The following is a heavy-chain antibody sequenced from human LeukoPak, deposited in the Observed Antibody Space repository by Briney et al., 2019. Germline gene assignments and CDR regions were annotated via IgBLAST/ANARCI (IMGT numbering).Heavy chain of an antibody. D-gene: IGHD3-10*01. V-gene: IGHV3-30-3*01. J-gene: IGHJ4*02. Sequence: PGGSLRLSCAASGFTFSSYAMHWVRQAPGKGLEWVAVISYDGSNKYYADSVKGRFTISRDNSKNTLYLQMNSLGAEDTAVYYCARGGFGELPLDYWGQGTLVTVSS. CDR1: GFTFSSYA. CDR2: ISYDGSNK. CDR3: ARGGFGELPLDY.